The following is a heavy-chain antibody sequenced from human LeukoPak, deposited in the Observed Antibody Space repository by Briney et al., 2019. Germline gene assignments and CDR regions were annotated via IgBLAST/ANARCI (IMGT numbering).Heavy chain of an antibody. CDR1: GGSISSYY. CDR2: IYYSGST. J-gene: IGHJ6*03. Sequence: PSETLSLTCTVSGGSISSYYWSWIRQPPGKGLEWIGYIYYSGSTNYNPSLKSRVTISVDTSKNQFSLKLSSVTAADTAVYYCARVPNYYYYYMDVWGKGTTVTFSS. V-gene: IGHV4-59*01. CDR3: ARVPNYYYYYMDV.